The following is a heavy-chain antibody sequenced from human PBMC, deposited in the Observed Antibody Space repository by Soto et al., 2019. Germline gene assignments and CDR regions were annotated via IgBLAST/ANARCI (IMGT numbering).Heavy chain of an antibody. Sequence: SETLSLTCTVSGGSISSYYWSWIRQPPGKGLEWIGHIYYSGSTNYNPSLKSRVTISVDTSKNQFSLKLSSVTAADTAVYYCARPHGGSSGWDNWFDPWGQGTLVTVS. V-gene: IGHV4-59*01. CDR1: GGSISSYY. D-gene: IGHD6-25*01. CDR3: ARPHGGSSGWDNWFDP. CDR2: IYYSGST. J-gene: IGHJ5*02.